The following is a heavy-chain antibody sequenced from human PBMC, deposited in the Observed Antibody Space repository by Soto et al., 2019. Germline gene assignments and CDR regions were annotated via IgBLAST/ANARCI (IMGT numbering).Heavy chain of an antibody. J-gene: IGHJ4*02. D-gene: IGHD3-10*01. CDR3: ATDWRITMVRGVALDY. V-gene: IGHV1-24*01. CDR1: GYTLTELS. CDR2: FDPEDGET. Sequence: ASVKVSCKVSGYTLTELSMHWVRQAPGKGLEWMGGFDPEDGETIYAQKFQGRVTMTEDTSTDTAYMELSSLRSEDTAVYYCATDWRITMVRGVALDYWGQGTLVTVSS.